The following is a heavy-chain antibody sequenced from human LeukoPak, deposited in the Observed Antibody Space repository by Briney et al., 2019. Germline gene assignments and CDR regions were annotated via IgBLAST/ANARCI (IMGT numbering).Heavy chain of an antibody. CDR2: ISAYNGNT. CDR3: ASPTVHDAFDI. CDR1: GYTFTSYG. Sequence: GASVKVSCKASGYTFTSYGISWVRQAPGQGLEWMGWISAYNGNTNYAQKFQGRVTMTRDTSISTAYMELSRLRSDDTAVYYCASPTVHDAFDIWGQGTMVTVSS. D-gene: IGHD4-4*01. V-gene: IGHV1-18*01. J-gene: IGHJ3*02.